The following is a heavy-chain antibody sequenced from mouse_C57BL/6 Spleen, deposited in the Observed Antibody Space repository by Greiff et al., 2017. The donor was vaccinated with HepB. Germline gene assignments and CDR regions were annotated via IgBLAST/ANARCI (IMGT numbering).Heavy chain of an antibody. CDR3: ASPPYGSSYWYFDV. CDR2: INPNYGTT. V-gene: IGHV1-39*01. J-gene: IGHJ1*03. Sequence: LVESGPELVKPGASVKISCKASGYSFTDYNMNWVKQSNGKSLEWIGVINPNYGTTSYNQKFKGKATLTVDQSSSTAYMQLNSLTSEDSAVYYCASPPYGSSYWYFDVWGTGTTVTVSS. CDR1: GYSFTDYN. D-gene: IGHD1-1*02.